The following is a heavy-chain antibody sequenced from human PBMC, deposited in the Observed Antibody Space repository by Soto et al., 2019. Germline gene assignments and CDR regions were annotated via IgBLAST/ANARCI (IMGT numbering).Heavy chain of an antibody. J-gene: IGHJ5*02. CDR1: GYTFTSYG. D-gene: IGHD3-10*01. CDR2: ISAYNGNT. CDR3: ARVMITMVRGVIRWFDP. V-gene: IGHV1-18*01. Sequence: WASVKVSCKASGYTFTSYGISWVRQAPGQGLEWMGWISAYNGNTNYAQKLQGRVTMTTDTSTSTAYMELRSLRSDDTAVYYCARVMITMVRGVIRWFDPWGQGTLVTVSS.